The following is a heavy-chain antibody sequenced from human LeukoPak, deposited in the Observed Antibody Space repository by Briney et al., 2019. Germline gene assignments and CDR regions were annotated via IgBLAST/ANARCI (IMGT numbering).Heavy chain of an antibody. Sequence: ASVKVSCKASGYTFTGYYMHWVRQAPGQGLEWMGWINPNSGGTNYAQKFQGRVTMTRDTSISTAYMELSRLRSDDTAVYYCARDDYDSSGYYRDYWGQGTLVTVSS. V-gene: IGHV1-2*02. J-gene: IGHJ4*02. D-gene: IGHD3-22*01. CDR2: INPNSGGT. CDR3: ARDDYDSSGYYRDY. CDR1: GYTFTGYY.